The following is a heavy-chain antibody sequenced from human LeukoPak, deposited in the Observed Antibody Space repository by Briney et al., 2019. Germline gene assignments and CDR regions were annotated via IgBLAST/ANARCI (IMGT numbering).Heavy chain of an antibody. CDR2: ISSSSSYI. D-gene: IGHD2-2*01. J-gene: IGHJ3*02. CDR3: ARYCSSTSCDDADAFDI. Sequence: GGSLRLSCAASGFTFSNYWMSWVRQAPGKGLEWVSSISSSSSYIYCADSVKGRFTISRDNAKNSLYLQMNSLRAEDTAVYYCARYCSSTSCDDADAFDIWGQGTMVTVSS. V-gene: IGHV3-21*01. CDR1: GFTFSNYW.